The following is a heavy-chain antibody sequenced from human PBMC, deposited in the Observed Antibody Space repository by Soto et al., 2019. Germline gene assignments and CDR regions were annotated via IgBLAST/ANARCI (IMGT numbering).Heavy chain of an antibody. Sequence: QVQLVQSGAEVKKPGASVKVSCKASGYSCTGYYMHWVRQAPGQGLEWMGWSSPKNGDTRYARPFQGRVTMTRDRSISTIYMELSSLISDDTAFYYCSRDAQPSGDYYFDYWGQGTLVTVSS. D-gene: IGHD4-17*01. V-gene: IGHV1-2*02. CDR2: SSPKNGDT. CDR3: SRDAQPSGDYYFDY. J-gene: IGHJ4*02. CDR1: GYSCTGYY.